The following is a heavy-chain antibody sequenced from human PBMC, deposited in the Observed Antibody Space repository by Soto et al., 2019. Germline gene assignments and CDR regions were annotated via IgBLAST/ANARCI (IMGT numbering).Heavy chain of an antibody. Sequence: PGGSLRLSCGASGFTFSSYAMIWVRQAPGKGLEWVSAISGSGGSTYYADSVKGRFTISRDNSKNTLYLQMNSLRAEDTAVYYCANSSGDYLSYFDCWGQGTLVTVSS. V-gene: IGHV3-23*01. D-gene: IGHD4-17*01. CDR3: ANSSGDYLSYFDC. J-gene: IGHJ4*02. CDR2: ISGSGGST. CDR1: GFTFSSYA.